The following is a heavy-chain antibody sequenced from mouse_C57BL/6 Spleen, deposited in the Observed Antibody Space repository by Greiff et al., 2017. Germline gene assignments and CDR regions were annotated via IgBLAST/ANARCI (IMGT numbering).Heavy chain of an antibody. V-gene: IGHV1-52*01. CDR1: GYTFTSYW. CDR3: ARNRGAWFAY. J-gene: IGHJ3*01. CDR2: IDPSDSET. D-gene: IGHD2-14*01. Sequence: QVQLQQPGAELVRPGSSVKLSCTASGYTFTSYWMHWVKQRPIQGLEWIGNIDPSDSETHYNQKFKDKATLTVDKSSSTAYMQLSSLTSEGSAVYYSARNRGAWFAYWGQGTLVTVSA.